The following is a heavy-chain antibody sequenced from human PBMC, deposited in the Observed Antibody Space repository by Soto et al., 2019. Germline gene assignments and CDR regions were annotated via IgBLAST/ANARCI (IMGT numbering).Heavy chain of an antibody. CDR3: ANYNTISYYFDS. D-gene: IGHD3-9*01. V-gene: IGHV4-61*03. Sequence: PSETLCITCTFTVDSVSSGAYSWTWFRQPPGKGLEWIGYAYDIETTIYNPSLKSRVSISVDTSQNLFTLKLTSVTAADTAIYYCANYNTISYYFDSWGLGTMVTVSS. CDR1: VDSVSSGAYS. CDR2: AYDIETT. J-gene: IGHJ4*02.